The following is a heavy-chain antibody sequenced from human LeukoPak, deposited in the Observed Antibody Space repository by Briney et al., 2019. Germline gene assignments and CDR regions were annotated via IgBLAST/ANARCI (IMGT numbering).Heavy chain of an antibody. CDR2: IKQDGSEK. D-gene: IGHD1-26*01. Sequence: GGSLRLSCAASGFTFSSYWMSWVRQAPGKGLEWVANIKQDGSEKYYVDSVKGRFTISRDNAKNSLYLQMNSLRAEDTAVYYCARGIVGAMGGAFDIWGQGTMVTVSS. J-gene: IGHJ3*02. V-gene: IGHV3-7*04. CDR1: GFTFSSYW. CDR3: ARGIVGAMGGAFDI.